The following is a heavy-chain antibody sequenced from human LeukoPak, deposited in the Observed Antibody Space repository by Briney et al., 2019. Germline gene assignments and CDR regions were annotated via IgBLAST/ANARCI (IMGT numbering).Heavy chain of an antibody. Sequence: GSLRLSCAASGFTFSSYGMHWVRQAPGKGLEWVAVISYDGSNKYYADSVKGRFTISRDNSKNTLYLQMNSLRAEDTAVYYCAKGSGYYSRDAFDIWGQGTMVTVSS. CDR3: AKGSGYYSRDAFDI. CDR2: ISYDGSNK. D-gene: IGHD3-22*01. J-gene: IGHJ3*02. CDR1: GFTFSSYG. V-gene: IGHV3-30*18.